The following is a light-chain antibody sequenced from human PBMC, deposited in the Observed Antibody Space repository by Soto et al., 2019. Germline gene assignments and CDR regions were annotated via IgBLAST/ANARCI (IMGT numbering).Light chain of an antibody. Sequence: EIVLTQSPGTLSLSPGERATLSCRAGQSVSSSYLAWYQQKPGQAPRLLIYGVSSRATDIPDRFSGSGSGTDFTLTISRLEPEDFAVYYCQQYGSSPWTFGQGTKVEIK. CDR2: GVS. V-gene: IGKV3-20*01. CDR1: QSVSSSY. CDR3: QQYGSSPWT. J-gene: IGKJ1*01.